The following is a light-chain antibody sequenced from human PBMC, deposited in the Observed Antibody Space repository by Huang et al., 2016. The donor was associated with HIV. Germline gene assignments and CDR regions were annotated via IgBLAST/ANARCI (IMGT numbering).Light chain of an antibody. CDR3: QQNYGSPFT. CDR2: GAS. V-gene: IGKV1-39*01. Sequence: DIQMTQSPSSLSASVGDRVNTTCRAGQSISNYLSWYQQRPGKAPKLLVYGASRLQSGVPSRFSGSGSGTDFTLTISSLQPEDFATYYCQQNYGSPFTFGGGTKVDIK. J-gene: IGKJ4*01. CDR1: QSISNY.